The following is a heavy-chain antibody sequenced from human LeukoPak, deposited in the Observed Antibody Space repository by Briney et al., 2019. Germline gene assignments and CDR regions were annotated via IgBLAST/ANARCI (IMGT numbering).Heavy chain of an antibody. Sequence: ASETLSLTCTVSGGSISSYYWSWIRQSPGKGLEWLGEISHTGNTHYNPSLKSRVTVSVDISADMSTTRVSLNLKSVTAADTAIYYCARGPGHSFKYWGQGTRVTVSS. CDR1: GGSISSYY. CDR3: ARGPGHSFKY. V-gene: IGHV4-34*01. J-gene: IGHJ4*02. D-gene: IGHD1-1*01. CDR2: ISHTGNT.